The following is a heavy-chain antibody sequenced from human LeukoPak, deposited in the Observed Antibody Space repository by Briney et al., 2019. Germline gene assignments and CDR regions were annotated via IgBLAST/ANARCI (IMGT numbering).Heavy chain of an antibody. V-gene: IGHV3-7*01. CDR1: GFIFSTSW. D-gene: IGHD3-3*02. Sequence: GGSLRLSCAASGFIFSTSWMAWVRQAPGKGLEWVATINRGGSAKSCVDSVKGRFTLSRDNAKDSLYLQMDSLNADDTAVYYCARQIISHRDGFDIWGQGTVVTVSS. CDR2: INRGGSAK. J-gene: IGHJ3*02. CDR3: ARQIISHRDGFDI.